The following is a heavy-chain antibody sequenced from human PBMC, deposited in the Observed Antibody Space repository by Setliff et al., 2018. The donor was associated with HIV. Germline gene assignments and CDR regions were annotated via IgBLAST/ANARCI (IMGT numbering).Heavy chain of an antibody. J-gene: IGHJ5*01. CDR1: GVSISTRRYY. CDR3: ARPMALQYNSWFDP. Sequence: SETLSLTCTVSGVSISTRRYYWGWIRQPPGKGLEWIGNINYSGNTYYNPSLKSRVTISVDTSKSQFSLKLSSVTAADTSVYYCARPMALQYNSWFDPWGQGTLVTVSS. CDR2: INYSGNT. V-gene: IGHV4-39*01. D-gene: IGHD1-20*01.